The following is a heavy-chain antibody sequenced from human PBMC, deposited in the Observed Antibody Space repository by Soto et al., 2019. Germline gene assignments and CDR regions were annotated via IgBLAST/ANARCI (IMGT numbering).Heavy chain of an antibody. CDR3: ATRNWNDPDNWFDP. V-gene: IGHV1-24*01. J-gene: IGHJ5*02. Sequence: ASVKVSCKVSGYTLTELSMHWVRQAPGKGLEWRGGVDPEDGETIYAQKFQGRVTMTEDTSTDTAYMELSSLRSEDTAVYYCATRNWNDPDNWFDPWGQGTLVTVSS. CDR1: GYTLTELS. CDR2: VDPEDGET. D-gene: IGHD1-1*01.